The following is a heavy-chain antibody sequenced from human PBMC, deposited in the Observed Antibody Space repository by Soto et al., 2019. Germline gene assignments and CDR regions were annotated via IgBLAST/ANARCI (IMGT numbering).Heavy chain of an antibody. CDR2: IYYSGST. CDR3: ASLRLVATALDFYYYYGMDV. V-gene: IGHV4-31*03. J-gene: IGHJ6*02. Sequence: SETLSLTCTVSGGSISSGGYYWSWIRQHPGKGLEWIGYIYYSGSTYYNPSLESRVTISVDTSKNQFSLKLSSVTAADTAVYYCASLRLVATALDFYYYYGMDVWGQGTTVTVSS. CDR1: GGSISSGGYY. D-gene: IGHD5-12*01.